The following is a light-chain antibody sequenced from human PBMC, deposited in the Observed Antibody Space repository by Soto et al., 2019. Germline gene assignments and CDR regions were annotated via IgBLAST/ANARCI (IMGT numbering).Light chain of an antibody. CDR3: CSYAGQRVV. CDR2: EGN. CDR1: SSDVGSYNV. J-gene: IGLJ2*01. Sequence: QSALTQPASVSGAPGQSITISCTGTSSDVGSYNVVSWYQQHPGKAPKLMIYEGNKRPSGVSNRFSGSKSGNTASLTISGLQAEDEADYYGCSYAGQRVVFGGGTKVTVL. V-gene: IGLV2-23*01.